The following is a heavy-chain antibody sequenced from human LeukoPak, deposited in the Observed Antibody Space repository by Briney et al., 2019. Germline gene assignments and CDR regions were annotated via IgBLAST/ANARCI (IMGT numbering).Heavy chain of an antibody. J-gene: IGHJ4*02. V-gene: IGHV3-30*03. CDR2: VSYDGSNK. Sequence: GGSLRLSCAASGFTFSSYGMHWVRQAPGKGLEWVGVVSYDGSNKYYADSVKGRFTISRDNSENTLYLQMNSLRAEDTAVYYCTTNRGYTYAYGYWGQGTLVTVSS. CDR1: GFTFSSYG. CDR3: TTNRGYTYAYGY. D-gene: IGHD5-18*01.